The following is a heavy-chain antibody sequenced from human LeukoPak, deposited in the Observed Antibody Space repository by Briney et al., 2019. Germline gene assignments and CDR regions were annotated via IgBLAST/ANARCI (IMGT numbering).Heavy chain of an antibody. CDR3: ARDRGYSCGYGYVEDY. D-gene: IGHD5-18*01. J-gene: IGHJ4*02. CDR1: GGSFSGYY. V-gene: IGHV4-34*01. CDR2: INHSGST. Sequence: SETLSLTCAVYGGSFSGYYWSWIRQPPGKGLEWIGEINHSGSTNYNPSLKSRVTISVDTSKNQFSLKLSSVTAADTAVYYCARDRGYSCGYGYVEDYWGQGTLVAVSS.